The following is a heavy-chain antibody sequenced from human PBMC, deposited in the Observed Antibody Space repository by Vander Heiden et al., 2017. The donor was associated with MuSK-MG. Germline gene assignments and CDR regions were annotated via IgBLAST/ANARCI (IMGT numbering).Heavy chain of an antibody. Sequence: QVQLVESGGGVVQPGRSLRLSCAASGFTFSRYGMHWVRQAPGKGLEWVAVIWYDGSNKYSADAVKGRFTISRDNSKNTLYLQMSSLRAEDTAVYYCAREGYCTGGSCFYLDYWGQGTLVTVSS. D-gene: IGHD2-15*01. CDR3: AREGYCTGGSCFYLDY. J-gene: IGHJ4*02. V-gene: IGHV3-33*01. CDR2: IWYDGSNK. CDR1: GFTFSRYG.